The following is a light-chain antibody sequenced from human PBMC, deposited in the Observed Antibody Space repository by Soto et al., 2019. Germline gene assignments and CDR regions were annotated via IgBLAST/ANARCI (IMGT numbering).Light chain of an antibody. CDR2: DAS. V-gene: IGKV3-20*01. Sequence: TVLTQSPGTLSLSPGERATLSCRASQSVSSNLAWYQQKSGQAPRLLIYDASSRTTGIPDRFSGSGSGTDFTLTISRLEPEDVAVYYCQQYGGTPRTFGGGTKVEIK. CDR1: QSVSSN. CDR3: QQYGGTPRT. J-gene: IGKJ4*01.